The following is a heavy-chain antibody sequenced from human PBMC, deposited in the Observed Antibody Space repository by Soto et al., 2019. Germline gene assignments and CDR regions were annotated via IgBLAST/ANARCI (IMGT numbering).Heavy chain of an antibody. J-gene: IGHJ4*02. D-gene: IGHD3-16*01. Sequence: QVQLVQSGAEVKKPGASVKVSCKASGHTSTNYGITWVRQAPGQGLEWMGWISAYIGNRNYAQKFQGRVSMTTDPSTSTAYMELRSLRSDDTAVYYCARDHGAVGSAVDYWGQGTLVTVSS. CDR3: ARDHGAVGSAVDY. CDR2: ISAYIGNR. CDR1: GHTSTNYG. V-gene: IGHV1-18*04.